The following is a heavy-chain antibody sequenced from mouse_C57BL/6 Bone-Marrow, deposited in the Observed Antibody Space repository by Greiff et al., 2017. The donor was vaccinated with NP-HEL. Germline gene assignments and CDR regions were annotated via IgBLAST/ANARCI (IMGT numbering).Heavy chain of an antibody. D-gene: IGHD1-1*01. CDR2: ISYDGSN. CDR3: ARDENYYGSSYVGDY. Sequence: VQLQQSGPGLVKPSQSLSLTCSVTGYSITSGYYWNWIRQFPGNQLEWMGYISYDGSNNYNPSLKNRISITRDTSKNQFFLKLNSVTTEDTATYYCARDENYYGSSYVGDYWGQGTTLTVSS. V-gene: IGHV3-6*01. J-gene: IGHJ2*01. CDR1: GYSITSGYY.